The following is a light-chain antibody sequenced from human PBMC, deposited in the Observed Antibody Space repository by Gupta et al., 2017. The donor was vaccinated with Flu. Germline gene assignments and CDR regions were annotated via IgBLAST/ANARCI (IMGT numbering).Light chain of an antibody. J-gene: IGKJ1*01. Sequence: DIQMTQSPSTLSASVGDRVTITCRASQSISTWLAWYQQKPGKAPNLLIYKASSLESGVPSRFSGGGSGTELTLTISSLQPDDFATYYCQQYNSYPWTLGQGTKVEIK. CDR2: KAS. CDR3: QQYNSYPWT. CDR1: QSISTW. V-gene: IGKV1-5*03.